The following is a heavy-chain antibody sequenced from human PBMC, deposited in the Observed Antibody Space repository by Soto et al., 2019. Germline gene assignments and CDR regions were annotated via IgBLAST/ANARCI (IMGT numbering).Heavy chain of an antibody. CDR2: IYTSGST. D-gene: IGHD2-2*02. CDR1: GGSISIYY. J-gene: IGHJ6*02. Sequence: PSETLSLTCTVSGGSISIYYWSWIRQPAGKGLEWIGRIYTSGSTNYNPSLKSRVTMSVDTSKNQFSLKLSSVTAADTAVYYCARDRKGCSSTSCYRYYYYYGMDVWGQGTTVTVSS. CDR3: ARDRKGCSSTSCYRYYYYYGMDV. V-gene: IGHV4-4*07.